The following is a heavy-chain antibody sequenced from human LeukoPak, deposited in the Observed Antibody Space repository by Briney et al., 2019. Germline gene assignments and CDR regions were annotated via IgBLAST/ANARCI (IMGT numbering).Heavy chain of an antibody. CDR1: GGSFSGYY. D-gene: IGHD3-22*01. CDR2: IYYSGST. CDR3: ASYYYDSSGYLLPDY. V-gene: IGHV4-59*01. J-gene: IGHJ4*02. Sequence: SETLSLTCAVYGGSFSGYYWSWIRQPPGKGLEWIGHIYYSGSTNYNPSLKSRVTISVDTAKNQFSLKLSSVTAADTAVYYCASYYYDSSGYLLPDYWGQGTLVTVSS.